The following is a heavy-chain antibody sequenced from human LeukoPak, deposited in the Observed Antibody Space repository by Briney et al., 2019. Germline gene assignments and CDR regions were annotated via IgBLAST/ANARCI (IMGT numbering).Heavy chain of an antibody. V-gene: IGHV1-18*01. J-gene: IGHJ4*02. CDR3: ASGYDSSGYYQLSG. CDR2: ISAYNGNT. Sequence: GASVKVSCTASGYTFTSYGISWVRQAPGQGLEWMGWISAYNGNTNYAQKLQGRVTMTTDTSTSTAYMELRSLRSDDTAVYYCASGYDSSGYYQLSGWGQGTLVTVSS. D-gene: IGHD3-22*01. CDR1: GYTFTSYG.